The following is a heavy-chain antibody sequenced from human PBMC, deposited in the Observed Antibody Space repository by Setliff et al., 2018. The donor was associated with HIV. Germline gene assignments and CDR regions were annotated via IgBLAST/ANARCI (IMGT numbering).Heavy chain of an antibody. CDR3: ASARIPTGGTSTALDY. J-gene: IGHJ4*02. CDR1: EFTFSSYG. CDR2: IRYDGSNK. D-gene: IGHD1-1*01. V-gene: IGHV3-30*02. Sequence: GGSLRLSCAPSEFTFSSYGMHWVRQAPGKGLEWVSFIRYDGSNKKYADSVKGRFTILRDNSKNTLYLQMNSLRPEDTAVYYCASARIPTGGTSTALDYWGQGTLVTVSS.